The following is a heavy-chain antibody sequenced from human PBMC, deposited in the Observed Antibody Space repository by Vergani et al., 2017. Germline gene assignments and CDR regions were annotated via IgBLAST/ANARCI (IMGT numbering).Heavy chain of an antibody. CDR1: GGSISSGGYS. CDR3: AREHNQRASAQYNWFDP. V-gene: IGHV4-30-2*01. D-gene: IGHD1-14*01. Sequence: LQLQESGSGLVKPSQTLSLTCAVSGGSISSGGYSWSWIRQPPGKGLEWIGYIYHSGSTYYNPSLKSRVTISVDRSKNQFSLKLSSVTAADTAVYYCAREHNQRASAQYNWFDPWGQGTLVTVSS. CDR2: IYHSGST. J-gene: IGHJ5*02.